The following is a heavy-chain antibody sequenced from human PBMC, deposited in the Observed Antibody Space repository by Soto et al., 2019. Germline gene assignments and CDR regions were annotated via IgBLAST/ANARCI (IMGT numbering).Heavy chain of an antibody. CDR1: GFGFDSYA. D-gene: IGHD3-10*01. CDR3: AKALWFGESSHYFDY. CDR2: IGSSGGAI. V-gene: IGHV3-23*01. Sequence: EVQLLESGGGLVQVGGSLRLSCVGSGFGFDSYAMSWVRQAPGKGLEWVSGIGSSGGAIVYADSVRGRFTISRDNSRNALYLHMNSLRAGDTAVYYRAKALWFGESSHYFDYWGQGTLVTVSS. J-gene: IGHJ4*02.